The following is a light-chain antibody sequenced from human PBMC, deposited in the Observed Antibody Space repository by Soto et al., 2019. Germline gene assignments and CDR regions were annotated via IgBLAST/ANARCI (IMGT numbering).Light chain of an antibody. CDR1: SSDIGNYHL. J-gene: IGLJ1*01. CDR3: CSYAGVNWGYV. Sequence: QSALIQPASVSGSPGQSITISCTGTSSDIGNYHLVSWYQHHPAKAPKLIIYEVSKWPSGVSDRFSGSKSGYTASLTISGLQAEDESDYYCCSYAGVNWGYVLGTGTKLTVL. CDR2: EVS. V-gene: IGLV2-23*02.